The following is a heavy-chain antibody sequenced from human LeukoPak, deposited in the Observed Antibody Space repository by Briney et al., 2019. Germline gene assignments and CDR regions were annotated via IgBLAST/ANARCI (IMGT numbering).Heavy chain of an antibody. CDR3: ARARGGYGDYGYYFDY. J-gene: IGHJ4*02. CDR1: GGSIGRSSYY. CDR2: IYYSGST. Sequence: SGTLSLTCTVSGGSIGRSSYYWGWIRQPPGKGLEWIGSIYYSGSTYYNPSLKSRVTISVDTSKNQFSLKLSSVTAADTAVYYCARARGGYGDYGYYFDYWGQGTLVTVSS. D-gene: IGHD4-17*01. V-gene: IGHV4-39*07.